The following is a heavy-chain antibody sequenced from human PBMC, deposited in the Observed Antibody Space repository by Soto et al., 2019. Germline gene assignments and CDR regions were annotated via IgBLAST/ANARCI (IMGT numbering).Heavy chain of an antibody. D-gene: IGHD2-21*01. V-gene: IGHV3-30*18. CDR2: ISYDGSNK. CDR1: GFTFSGYG. J-gene: IGHJ3*02. Sequence: PGGSLRLSYAASGFTFSGYGMHWVRQAPGKGLEWVAVISYDGSNKYYADSVKGRFTISRDNPTNTLYLQMNSLRAEDTAVYYCAKDRGIVGLDAFDIWGQGTMVTVSS. CDR3: AKDRGIVGLDAFDI.